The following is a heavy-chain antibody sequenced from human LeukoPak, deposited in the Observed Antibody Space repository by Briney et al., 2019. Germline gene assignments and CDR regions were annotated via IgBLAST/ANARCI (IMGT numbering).Heavy chain of an antibody. CDR3: ARAGGDLDHFDY. V-gene: IGHV4-30-4*07. J-gene: IGHJ4*02. D-gene: IGHD2-21*02. Sequence: PSQTLSLTCAVSGGSISSGGYSWSWIRQPPGKGLEWIGYIYYSGSTNYNPSLKSRVTISVDTSKNQFSLKLSSVTAADTAVYYCARAGGDLDHFDYWGQGTLVTVSS. CDR2: IYYSGST. CDR1: GGSISSGGYS.